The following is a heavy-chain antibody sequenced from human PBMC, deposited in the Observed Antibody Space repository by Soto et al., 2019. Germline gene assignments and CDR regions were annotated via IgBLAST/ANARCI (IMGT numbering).Heavy chain of an antibody. D-gene: IGHD2-2*01. J-gene: IGHJ5*02. CDR2: IYYSGST. V-gene: IGHV4-59*01. Sequence: PSETLSLTCTVSGGSISSYYWSWIRQPPGKGLEWIGYIYYSGSTNYNPSLKSRVTISVDTSKNQFSLKLSSVTAADTAVYYCARDLIIGYCSSTSCNEVFDPWGQGTLVTVSS. CDR3: ARDLIIGYCSSTSCNEVFDP. CDR1: GGSISSYY.